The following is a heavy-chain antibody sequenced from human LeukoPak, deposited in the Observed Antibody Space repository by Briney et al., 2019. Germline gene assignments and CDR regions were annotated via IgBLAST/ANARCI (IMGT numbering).Heavy chain of an antibody. D-gene: IGHD3-22*01. Sequence: ASVKVSCKAFGYTFTSNYMHWVRQAPGQGPEWMGVISPSGGSTTYAQKFQGRVTLTRDMSTSTAYMELSSLRSEDTAVYYCARDRGHYYDSSGSEFDYWGQGTLVTVSS. CDR1: GYTFTSNY. CDR3: ARDRGHYYDSSGSEFDY. V-gene: IGHV1-46*01. CDR2: ISPSGGST. J-gene: IGHJ4*02.